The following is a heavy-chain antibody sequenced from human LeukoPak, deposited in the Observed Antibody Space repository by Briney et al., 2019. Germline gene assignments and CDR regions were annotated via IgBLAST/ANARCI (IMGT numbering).Heavy chain of an antibody. CDR1: GGSFSGYY. J-gene: IGHJ5*02. CDR3: ARHGTSGTNLNWFDP. CDR2: INHSGST. V-gene: IGHV4-34*01. Sequence: SETLSLTCAVYGGSFSGYYWSWIRQPPGKGLEWIGEINHSGSTNYNPSLKSRVTISVDSSKNQFSLKLSSVTAADTAVYYCARHGTSGTNLNWFDPWGQGTLVTVSS. D-gene: IGHD1-1*01.